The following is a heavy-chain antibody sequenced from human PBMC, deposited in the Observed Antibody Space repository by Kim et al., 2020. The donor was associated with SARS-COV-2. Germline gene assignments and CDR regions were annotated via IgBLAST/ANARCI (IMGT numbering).Heavy chain of an antibody. J-gene: IGHJ6*02. CDR2: INAGNGNT. D-gene: IGHD3-10*01. V-gene: IGHV1-3*01. CDR3: ARDPDYYGSGSMYYYYYGMDV. CDR1: GYTFTSYA. Sequence: ASVKVSCKASGYTFTSYAMHWVRQAPGQRLEWMGWINAGNGNTKYSQKFQGRVTITRDTSASTAYMELSSLRSEDTAVYYCARDPDYYGSGSMYYYYYGMDVWGQGTTVTVSS.